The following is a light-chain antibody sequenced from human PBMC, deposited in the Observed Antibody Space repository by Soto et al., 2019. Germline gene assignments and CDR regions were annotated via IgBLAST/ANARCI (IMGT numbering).Light chain of an antibody. J-gene: IGKJ1*01. V-gene: IGKV3-20*01. CDR2: GAS. Sequence: EIVLTQSPGTLSLSPGERATVSCRASQTVSSNDLAWYQQKPGQAPRLLLYGASTRATGIPDRFSGSGSGTDFTLSISRLEPEDFAVYYCHQYGSSSWTFGQGTKVEIK. CDR1: QTVSSND. CDR3: HQYGSSSWT.